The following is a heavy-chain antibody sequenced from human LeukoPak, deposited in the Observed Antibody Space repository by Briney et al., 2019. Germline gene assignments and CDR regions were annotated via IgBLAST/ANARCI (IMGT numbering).Heavy chain of an antibody. CDR3: ARATYYDFWSGPDP. V-gene: IGHV1-2*02. Sequence: ASVKVSCKTSGYTFTGYYMHWVRQAPGQGLEWMGWINPNSGGTNYAQKFQGRVTMTRDTSISTAYMELSRLRSDDTAVYYCARATYYDFWSGPDPWGQEPWSPSPQ. CDR2: INPNSGGT. D-gene: IGHD3-3*01. J-gene: IGHJ5*02. CDR1: GYTFTGYY.